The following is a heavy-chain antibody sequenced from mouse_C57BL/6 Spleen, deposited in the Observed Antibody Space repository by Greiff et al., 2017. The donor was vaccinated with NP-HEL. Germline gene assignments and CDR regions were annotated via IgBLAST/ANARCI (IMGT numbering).Heavy chain of an antibody. CDR3: ARHGPYYYGSSFLDY. V-gene: IGHV2-6-1*01. J-gene: IGHJ2*01. D-gene: IGHD1-1*01. CDR2: IWSDGST. CDR1: GFSLTSYG. Sequence: VQLQESGPGLVAPSQSLSITCAVSGFSLTSYGVHWVRQPPGKGLEWLVVIWSDGSTTYNSALKSRLSISKDNSKSQVFLKMNSLQTDDTAMYYCARHGPYYYGSSFLDYWGQGTTLTVSS.